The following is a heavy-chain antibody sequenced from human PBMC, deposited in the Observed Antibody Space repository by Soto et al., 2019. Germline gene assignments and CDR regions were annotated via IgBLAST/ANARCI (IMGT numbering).Heavy chain of an antibody. J-gene: IGHJ6*02. CDR2: ISRSSSYI. D-gene: IGHD4-17*01. V-gene: IGHV3-21*01. Sequence: GSLRLSCTASGSTFSNYIMHWVRQAPGKGLEWVSSISRSSSYIYYADSVKGRFTISRDNAKNSLYLQMSSLRAEDTAVYYCARLYGDLIYYYGVDVWGQGTTVTVSS. CDR1: GSTFSNYI. CDR3: ARLYGDLIYYYGVDV.